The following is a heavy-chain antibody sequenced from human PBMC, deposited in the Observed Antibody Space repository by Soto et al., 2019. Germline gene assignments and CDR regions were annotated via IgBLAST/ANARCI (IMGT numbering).Heavy chain of an antibody. CDR3: ARPPHALFDWSDKWCDT. CDR2: IYDSGST. J-gene: IGHJ5*02. D-gene: IGHD3-9*01. V-gene: IGHV4-39*01. Sequence: PSETLSLTCTVSGGSISSSSYYWGWIRQPPGKGLEWIGSIYDSGSTYYNPSLKSRVTISVDTSKNQFSLKLSSVTAADTAVYYCARPPHALFDWSDKWCDTWGQGTLVTVS. CDR1: GGSISSSSYY.